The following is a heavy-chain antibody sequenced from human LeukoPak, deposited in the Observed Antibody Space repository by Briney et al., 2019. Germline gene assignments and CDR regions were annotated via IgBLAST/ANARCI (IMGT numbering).Heavy chain of an antibody. V-gene: IGHV3-74*01. CDR3: ARGGELLRPADY. CDR2: IIGDGSLI. J-gene: IGHJ4*02. CDR1: GFTFSGSW. Sequence: GCLRLSCAASGFTFSGSWMHWVRQVPGKGLVWVSSIIGDGSLIHYADSVKGRFTVSRDNAKNSLYLQMNNLRAEDTAVYYCARGGELLRPADYWGQGTLVTVSS. D-gene: IGHD1-26*01.